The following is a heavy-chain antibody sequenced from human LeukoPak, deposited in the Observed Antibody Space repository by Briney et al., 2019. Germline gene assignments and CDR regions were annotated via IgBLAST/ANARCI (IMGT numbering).Heavy chain of an antibody. Sequence: PSETLSLTCIVSGGSISSSYWSWIRQPPGKGLEWIGNIYYSGSTNYNPSLKSRVTISVDTSKNQFSLKLSSVTAADTAVYYCTRGSIAYYYMDVWGKGTTVTISS. CDR3: TRGSIAYYYMDV. D-gene: IGHD3-22*01. CDR2: IYYSGST. CDR1: GGSISSSY. V-gene: IGHV4-59*01. J-gene: IGHJ6*03.